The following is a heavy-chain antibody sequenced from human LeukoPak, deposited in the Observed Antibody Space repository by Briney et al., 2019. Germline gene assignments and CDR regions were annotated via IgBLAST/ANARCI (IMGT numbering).Heavy chain of an antibody. Sequence: ASVKVSCKASGYTFTSYDINWVRQATGQGLEWMGWMNPSSGNTGYAQKFQGRVTMTRNTSISTAYMELSSLRSEDTAVYYCARGRGMGANHDYWGQGTLVTVSS. V-gene: IGHV1-8*01. J-gene: IGHJ4*02. D-gene: IGHD1-26*01. CDR2: MNPSSGNT. CDR1: GYTFTSYD. CDR3: ARGRGMGANHDY.